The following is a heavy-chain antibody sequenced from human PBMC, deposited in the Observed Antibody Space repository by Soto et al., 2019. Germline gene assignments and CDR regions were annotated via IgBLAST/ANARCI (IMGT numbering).Heavy chain of an antibody. D-gene: IGHD2-15*01. CDR3: ARRYRGGGTGGGDY. CDR2: IIPILGIA. J-gene: IGHJ4*02. CDR1: GGTFSSYT. Sequence: EASVKVSCKASGGTFSSYTISWVRQAPGQGLEWMGRIIPILGIANYAQKFQGRVTITADKSTSTAYMELSSLRSEDTAVYYCARRYRGGGTGGGDYWGQGTLVTVSS. V-gene: IGHV1-69*02.